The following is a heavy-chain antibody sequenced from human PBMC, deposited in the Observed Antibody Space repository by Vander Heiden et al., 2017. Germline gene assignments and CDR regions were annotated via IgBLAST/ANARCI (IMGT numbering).Heavy chain of an antibody. J-gene: IGHJ4*02. CDR3: ARVARFAGSYYNYFDT. CDR2: MDPKTGET. V-gene: IGHV1-8*01. D-gene: IGHD1-26*01. CDR1: GYTFTTYA. Sequence: QGQVAQSGAEVKKPGASVGVSSKASGYTFTTYAIKWVRQASGQGLEWMGWMDPKTGETGDAQRFQGRVTMTRNISRSTAYMELSGLRSEDTAVYFCARVARFAGSYYNYFDTWGQGSLVTVSS.